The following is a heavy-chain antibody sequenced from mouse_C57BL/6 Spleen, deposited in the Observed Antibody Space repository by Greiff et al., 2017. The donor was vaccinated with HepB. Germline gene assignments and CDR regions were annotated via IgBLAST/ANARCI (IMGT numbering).Heavy chain of an antibody. V-gene: IGHV1-59*01. Sequence: QVQLQQPGAELVRPGTSVKLSCKASGYTFTSYWMHWVKQRPGQGLEWIGVIDPSDSYTNYNQKFKGKATLTVDTSSSTAYMQLSSLTSEDSAVYYCAREHYDNGVRAMDDWGKGTSVTVSS. CDR1: GYTFTSYW. CDR3: AREHYDNGVRAMDD. D-gene: IGHD2-4*01. J-gene: IGHJ4*01. CDR2: IDPSDSYT.